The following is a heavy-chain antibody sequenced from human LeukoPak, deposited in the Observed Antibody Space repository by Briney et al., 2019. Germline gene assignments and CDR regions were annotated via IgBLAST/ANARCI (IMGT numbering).Heavy chain of an antibody. V-gene: IGHV3-74*01. CDR2: INNDGGSI. CDR1: GFTFSSYW. CDR3: ARFVGSGWYYIDY. J-gene: IGHJ4*02. Sequence: PGGSLRLSCAASGFTFSSYWMHWVRQAPGKGLVWVSHINNDGGSITYADSVKGRFTISRDNAKNSLYLQMNSLRDEDTAVYYCARFVGSGWYYIDYWGQGTLVTVSS. D-gene: IGHD6-19*01.